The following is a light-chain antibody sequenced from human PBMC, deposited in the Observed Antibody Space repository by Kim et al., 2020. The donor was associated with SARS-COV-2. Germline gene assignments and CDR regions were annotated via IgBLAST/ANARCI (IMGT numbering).Light chain of an antibody. J-gene: IGLJ2*01. CDR3: ATWDDSLSGVV. V-gene: IGLV1-47*01. CDR1: RSNIGTNY. CDR2: RNN. Sequence: GQRVTISCSGSRSNIGTNYVYWYQQLPGTAPKLLIYRNNRRPSGVPDRFSGSKSGTSASLAISGPRSEDEADYYCATWDDSLSGVVFGGGTQLTVL.